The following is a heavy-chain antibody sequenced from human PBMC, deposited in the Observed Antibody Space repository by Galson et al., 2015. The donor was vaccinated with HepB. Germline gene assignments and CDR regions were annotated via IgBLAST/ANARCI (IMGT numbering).Heavy chain of an antibody. CDR1: GFTFSSYG. CDR2: IWYDGSNK. V-gene: IGHV3-33*01. Sequence: SLRLSCAASGFTFSSYGMHWVRQAPGKGLEWVAVIWYDGSNKYYADSVKGRFTISRDNSKNTLYLQMNSLRAEDTAVYYCARDLQYSSGWYNWFDPWGQGTLVTVSS. J-gene: IGHJ5*02. CDR3: ARDLQYSSGWYNWFDP. D-gene: IGHD6-19*01.